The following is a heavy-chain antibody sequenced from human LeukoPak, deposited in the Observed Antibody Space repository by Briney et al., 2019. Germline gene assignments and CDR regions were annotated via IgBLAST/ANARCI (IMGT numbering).Heavy chain of an antibody. V-gene: IGHV4-59*01. J-gene: IGHJ4*02. CDR1: GGSISSYY. Sequence: SETLSLTCTVSGGSISSYYWSWIRQPPGKGLEWIGYIYYSGSTNYNPSLKSRVTISVDTSKNQFSLKLSSVTAADTAMYYCATGESNGFDYWGQGTLVTVSS. D-gene: IGHD7-27*01. CDR3: ATGESNGFDY. CDR2: IYYSGST.